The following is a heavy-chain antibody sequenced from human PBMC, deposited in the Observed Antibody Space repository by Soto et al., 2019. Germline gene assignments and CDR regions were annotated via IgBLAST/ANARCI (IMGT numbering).Heavy chain of an antibody. CDR1: GFVFKDSS. CDR3: TRLISAAQDY. CDR2: IRDRAYNYAT. J-gene: IGHJ4*02. D-gene: IGHD3-10*01. Sequence: EVLLVESGGGLVQPGGSLKLSCEASGFVFKDSSIHWVRQASGKGLEWVGRIRDRAYNYATTYAASVKGGFTLSRDDSSNKAYLQMDSLKTEDTAIYYCTRLISAAQDYWGQGTLVTVSS. V-gene: IGHV3-73*01.